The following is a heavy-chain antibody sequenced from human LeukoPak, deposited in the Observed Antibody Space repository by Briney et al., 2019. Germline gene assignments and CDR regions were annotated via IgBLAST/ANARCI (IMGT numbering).Heavy chain of an antibody. J-gene: IGHJ4*02. D-gene: IGHD3-10*01. Sequence: PSETLSHTCTVSGGSLSSGNYYWGWIRQPPGKGLEWIGSIYYSGSTYDNPSLKSRVTISVDTSKNRFSLKLSSVTDADTAVYYCARLNWNYYQHPEEFDLGGEGTLVTVSS. CDR2: IYYSGST. V-gene: IGHV4-39*01. CDR1: GGSLSSGNYY. CDR3: ARLNWNYYQHPEEFDL.